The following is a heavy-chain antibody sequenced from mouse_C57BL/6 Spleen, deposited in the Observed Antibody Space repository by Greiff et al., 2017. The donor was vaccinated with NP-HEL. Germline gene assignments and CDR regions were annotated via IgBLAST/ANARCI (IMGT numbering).Heavy chain of an antibody. Sequence: QVQLKQPGAELVRPGTSVKLSCKASGYTFTSYWMHWVNQRPGQGLEWIGVIDPSDSYTNYNQKFKGKATLTVDTSSNTAYMQLSSLTSEDSAVYYDAREDVDYWGQGTTLTVSS. CDR2: IDPSDSYT. CDR1: GYTFTSYW. V-gene: IGHV1-59*01. CDR3: AREDVDY. J-gene: IGHJ2*01.